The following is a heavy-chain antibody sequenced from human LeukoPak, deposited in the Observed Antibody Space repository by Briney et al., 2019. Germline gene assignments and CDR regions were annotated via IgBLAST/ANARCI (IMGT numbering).Heavy chain of an antibody. J-gene: IGHJ4*02. CDR3: ARPSRRLGATYCSGGSCYSFPFDY. Sequence: SETLSLTCAVYGGSFSGYYWSWIRQPPGKGLELIGEIDHSGSTNYNPSLKSRVTISVDTSKNQFSLKLSSVTAADTAVYYCARPSRRLGATYCSGGSCYSFPFDYWGQGTLVTVSS. CDR2: IDHSGST. D-gene: IGHD2-15*01. V-gene: IGHV4-34*01. CDR1: GGSFSGYY.